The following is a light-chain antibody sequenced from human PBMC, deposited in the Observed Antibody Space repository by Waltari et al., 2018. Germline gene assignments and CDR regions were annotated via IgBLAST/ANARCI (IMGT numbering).Light chain of an antibody. Sequence: LVLTQSPSASASLGASVKLTCTLSSGYSSNVIAWLQQQPGKGPRYLMKVNSDGSHRKGDDIPDRFSAPKSGTECQLTISSLQSEDEADYFCQTGGHGTWVFGGGTKLTVL. J-gene: IGLJ3*02. CDR2: VNSDGSH. CDR3: QTGGHGTWV. CDR1: SGYSSNV. V-gene: IGLV4-69*01.